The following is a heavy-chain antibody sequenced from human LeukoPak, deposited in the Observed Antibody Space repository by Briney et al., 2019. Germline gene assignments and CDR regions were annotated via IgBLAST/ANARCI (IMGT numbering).Heavy chain of an antibody. D-gene: IGHD6-19*01. Sequence: QPGGSLRLSCAASRFTFGIYWMSWVRQAPGKALEWVANINQDGSETYYVDSVEGRFTISRDNSKNTLYLQMDSLRAEDTAVYYCAKDQVTQWLVPGVSLQHWGQGTLVTVSS. CDR1: RFTFGIYW. J-gene: IGHJ1*01. CDR2: INQDGSET. V-gene: IGHV3-7*01. CDR3: AKDQVTQWLVPGVSLQH.